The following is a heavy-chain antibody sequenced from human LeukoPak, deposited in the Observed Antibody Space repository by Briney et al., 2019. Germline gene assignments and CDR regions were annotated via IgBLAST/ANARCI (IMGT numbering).Heavy chain of an antibody. CDR1: GFTFSSYA. CDR3: ARDIEAAGLFLDY. CDR2: ISGSGGST. Sequence: GGSLRLSCAASGFTFSSYAMSWVRQAPGKGLEWVSAISGSGGSTYYAASVKGRFTISRDDAKNSLYLQMNSLRAEDTAVYYCARDIEAAGLFLDYWGQGSLVTVSS. J-gene: IGHJ4*02. V-gene: IGHV3-23*01. D-gene: IGHD6-13*01.